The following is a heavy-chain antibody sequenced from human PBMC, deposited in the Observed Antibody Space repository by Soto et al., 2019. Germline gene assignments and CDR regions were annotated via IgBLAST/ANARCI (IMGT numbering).Heavy chain of an antibody. CDR2: IYYSGST. V-gene: IGHV4-59*01. CDR1: GGSISSYY. Sequence: QVQLQESGPGLVKPSETLSLTCTVSGGSISSYYWSWIRQPPGKGLEWIGYIYYSGSTNYNPSLKNRVTISVETSKNQFSLKLSSVTAADTAVYYCARDHGVYYGSGRGGAFDIWGQGTMVTVSS. J-gene: IGHJ3*02. CDR3: ARDHGVYYGSGRGGAFDI. D-gene: IGHD3-10*01.